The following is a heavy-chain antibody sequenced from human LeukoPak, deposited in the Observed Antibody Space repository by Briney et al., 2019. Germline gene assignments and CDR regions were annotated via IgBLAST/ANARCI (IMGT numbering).Heavy chain of an antibody. CDR3: ARDLKDVVVQAAIHY. CDR1: GFTFSSYA. J-gene: IGHJ4*02. D-gene: IGHD2-2*01. CDR2: ISSNGGST. Sequence: GGALRLSCAASGFTFSSYAMHWVRQAPGKGLEYVSAISSNGGSTYYANSGKGRFTISRDNYKKTLYLQMGRLRAEDMAVYYCARDLKDVVVQAAIHYWGQGTLVTVSS. V-gene: IGHV3-64*01.